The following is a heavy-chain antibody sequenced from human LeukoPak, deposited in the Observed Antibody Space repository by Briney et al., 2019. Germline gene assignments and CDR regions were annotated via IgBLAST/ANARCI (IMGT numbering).Heavy chain of an antibody. V-gene: IGHV3-73*01. CDR2: IRSTANGYAT. J-gene: IGHJ4*02. CDR3: TGNYYGSGSYADFDY. Sequence: GGSLRLSCAASGFTFSGSALHWVRQASGKGLEWVGRIRSTANGYATAYAASVKGRFTISRDDSKNTAYLQMDSLKTEDTAVYYRTGNYYGSGSYADFDYWGQGTMVTVSS. D-gene: IGHD3-10*01. CDR1: GFTFSGSA.